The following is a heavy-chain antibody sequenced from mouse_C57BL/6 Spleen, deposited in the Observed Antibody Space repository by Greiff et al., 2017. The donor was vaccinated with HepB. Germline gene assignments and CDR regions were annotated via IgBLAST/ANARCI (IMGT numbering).Heavy chain of an antibody. J-gene: IGHJ3*01. D-gene: IGHD4-1*01. V-gene: IGHV14-4*01. CDR2: IDPENGDT. Sequence: EVQLQQSGAELVRPGASVKLSCTASGFNIKDDYMHWVKQRPEQGLEWIGWIDPENGDTEYASKFQGKATITADTSSNTAYLQLSSLTSEYTAVYYCNWAWFAYWGQGTLVTVSA. CDR1: GFNIKDDY. CDR3: NWAWFAY.